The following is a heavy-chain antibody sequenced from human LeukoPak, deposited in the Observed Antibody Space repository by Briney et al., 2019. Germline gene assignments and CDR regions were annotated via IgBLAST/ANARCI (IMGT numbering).Heavy chain of an antibody. CDR2: FDPEDGET. J-gene: IGHJ5*02. D-gene: IGHD3-3*01. V-gene: IGHV1-24*01. Sequence: ASVKVSCKVSGYTLTELSMHWVRQAPGKGLEWMGGFDPEDGETIYAQKFQGRVTMTEDTSTDTAYMELSSLRSEDTAVYYCARQYYDFWSGYYKHWFDPWGQGTLVTVSS. CDR3: ARQYYDFWSGYYKHWFDP. CDR1: GYTLTELS.